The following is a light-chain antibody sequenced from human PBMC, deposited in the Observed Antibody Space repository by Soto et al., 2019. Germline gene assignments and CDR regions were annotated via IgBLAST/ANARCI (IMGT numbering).Light chain of an antibody. V-gene: IGKV3-20*01. Sequence: EIVLTQSPGTLSLSPGERATLSCRASQSVSSSYLAWYQQKPGQAPRLLIYGASTRATGIPDRFSGSGSGTDFTLTISRLEPEDFAVYYCQQYANSPLFTFGPGTKVDIK. J-gene: IGKJ3*01. CDR1: QSVSSSY. CDR3: QQYANSPLFT. CDR2: GAS.